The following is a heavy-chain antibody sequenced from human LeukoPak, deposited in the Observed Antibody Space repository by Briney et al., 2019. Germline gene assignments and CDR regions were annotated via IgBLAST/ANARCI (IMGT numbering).Heavy chain of an antibody. Sequence: PGGSLRLSCAASGFTFSCYSMNWVRQAPGKGLEWVSSISSSSSYIYYADSVKGRFTISRDNAKNSLYLQTNSLRADDTSVYYCARDAGIQLWLIDYWGQGTLVTVSS. D-gene: IGHD5-18*01. V-gene: IGHV3-21*01. CDR3: ARDAGIQLWLIDY. CDR2: ISSSSSYI. J-gene: IGHJ4*02. CDR1: GFTFSCYS.